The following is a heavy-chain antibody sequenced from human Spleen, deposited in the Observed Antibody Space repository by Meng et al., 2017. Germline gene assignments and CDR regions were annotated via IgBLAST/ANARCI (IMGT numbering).Heavy chain of an antibody. CDR2: IYHSGST. CDR3: ARVSLQATIAAAGVVWFDP. V-gene: IGHV4-4*02. CDR1: GASISSSNW. D-gene: IGHD6-13*01. J-gene: IGHJ5*02. Sequence: QVQLQESGPGLVKPSQTLSLTCTVSGASISSSNWWSWVRQPPGKGLEWIGEIYHSGSTNYNPSLKSRVTISVDKSKNQFSLKLSSVTAADTAVYYCARVSLQATIAAAGVVWFDPWGQGTLVTVSS.